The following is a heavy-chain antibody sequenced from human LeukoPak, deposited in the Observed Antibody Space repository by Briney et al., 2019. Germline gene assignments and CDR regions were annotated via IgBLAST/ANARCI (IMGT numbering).Heavy chain of an antibody. CDR3: ARGHYCGSTSCYWFDP. CDR1: GESFSGYY. D-gene: IGHD2-2*01. Sequence: SETLSLTCAVYGESFSGYYWTWIRQPPGKGLEWIGEINHSGSINYNPSLKSRVTVSIDTSKNQFSLKLTSVTAADTAVYYCARGHYCGSTSCYWFDPWGQGTLVTVSS. J-gene: IGHJ5*02. V-gene: IGHV4-34*01. CDR2: INHSGSI.